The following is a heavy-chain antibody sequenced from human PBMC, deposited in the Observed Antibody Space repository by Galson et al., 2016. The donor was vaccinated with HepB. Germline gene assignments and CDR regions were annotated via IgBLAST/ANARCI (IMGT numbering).Heavy chain of an antibody. Sequence: SLRLSCAASGFTFSSYGLSWVRQAPGKGLEWVAVISYDGSNKFYAGSVKGRFTISRDNSKNKLYLQMNSLRDEDTAVYYCAKDTPLYSYESSGYNWGQGTLVTVSS. D-gene: IGHD3-22*01. CDR1: GFTFSSYG. CDR3: AKDTPLYSYESSGYN. J-gene: IGHJ4*02. V-gene: IGHV3-30*18. CDR2: ISYDGSNK.